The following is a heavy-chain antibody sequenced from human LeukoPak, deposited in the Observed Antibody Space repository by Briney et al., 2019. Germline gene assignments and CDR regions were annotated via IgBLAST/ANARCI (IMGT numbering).Heavy chain of an antibody. J-gene: IGHJ3*02. D-gene: IGHD2-8*01. CDR2: IYYSGST. CDR1: GDSVSSGSYY. Sequence: ETLSLTCTVSGDSVSSGSYYWSWIRQPPGKGLELIGYIYYSGSTKYNPSLQSRVTISLDTSKNQFSLRLSSVTAADTAVYYCARIINGAFDIWGQGTMVTVSS. V-gene: IGHV4-61*01. CDR3: ARIINGAFDI.